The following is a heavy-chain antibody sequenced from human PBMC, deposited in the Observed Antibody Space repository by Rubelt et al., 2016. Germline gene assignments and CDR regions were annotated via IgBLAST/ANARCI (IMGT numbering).Heavy chain of an antibody. Sequence: QVQLVQSGAEVKKPGASVKVSCKASGYTFTSYGISWVRPAPGQGLEWMGWISAYNGNTNYAQKLQGRVTMTTDTSTSTAYMELRSLRSDDTDVYYCASDADYYDSSGYYPYWGQGTLVTVSS. CDR3: ASDADYYDSSGYYPY. D-gene: IGHD3-22*01. J-gene: IGHJ4*02. CDR1: GYTFTSYG. CDR2: ISAYNGNT. V-gene: IGHV1-18*01.